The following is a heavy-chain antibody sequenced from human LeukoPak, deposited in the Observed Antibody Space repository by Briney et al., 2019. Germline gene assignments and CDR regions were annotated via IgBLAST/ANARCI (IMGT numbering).Heavy chain of an antibody. Sequence: GGSLRLSCAASGFTFSSYSMNWVRQAPGKGLEWVSSISSSSSYIYYADSVKGRFTISRDNAKNSLYLQMNSLRAEDTAVYCCAEIAARENWYFDLWGRGTLVTVSS. J-gene: IGHJ2*01. CDR2: ISSSSSYI. V-gene: IGHV3-21*01. CDR1: GFTFSSYS. CDR3: AEIAARENWYFDL. D-gene: IGHD6-6*01.